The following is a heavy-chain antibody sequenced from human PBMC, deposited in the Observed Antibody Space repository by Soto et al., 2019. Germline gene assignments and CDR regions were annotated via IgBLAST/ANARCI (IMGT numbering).Heavy chain of an antibody. J-gene: IGHJ6*02. CDR2: INAGNDNT. D-gene: IGHD3-3*01. Sequence: ASVKVSCKASGYTFTTYVMHWVRQAPGQRLEWMGWINAGNDNTKYSQKFQGRVTITRDTSASTVYMELSSLSPEDTAVYYCARVGHYYYGMDVWGQGTTVTVS. CDR1: GYTFTTYV. V-gene: IGHV1-3*01. CDR3: ARVGHYYYGMDV.